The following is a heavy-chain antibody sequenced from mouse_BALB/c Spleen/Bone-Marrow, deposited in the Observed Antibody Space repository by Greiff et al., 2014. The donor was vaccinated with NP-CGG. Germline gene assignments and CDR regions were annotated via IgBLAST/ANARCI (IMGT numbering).Heavy chain of an antibody. CDR3: ARITTATGAMDY. CDR2: IWADGST. D-gene: IGHD1-2*01. Sequence: VQLVESGPGLVAPSQSLSISCTVSGFSLTSYGVHWVRQPPGKGLEWLGVIWADGSTNYNSALMSRLSISKDNSKSQVFLKMXXXXXDDTAMYYCARITTATGAMDYWGQGTSVTVSS. V-gene: IGHV2-9*02. J-gene: IGHJ4*01. CDR1: GFSLTSYG.